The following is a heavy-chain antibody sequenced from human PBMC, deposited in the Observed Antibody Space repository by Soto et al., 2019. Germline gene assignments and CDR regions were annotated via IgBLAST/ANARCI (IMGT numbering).Heavy chain of an antibody. CDR1: GGSISSGGYS. V-gene: IGHV4-30-2*01. J-gene: IGHJ5*02. CDR2: IYHSGST. D-gene: IGHD6-19*01. CDR3: AKNTYPAPYSSGWYPNWFDP. Sequence: SETLSLTCAVSGGSISSGGYSWSWIRQPPGKGLEWIGYIYHSGSTYYNSSLKSRVTISVDRSKNQFSLKLSSVTAADTAVYYCAKNTYPAPYSSGWYPNWFDPWGQGTLVTVSS.